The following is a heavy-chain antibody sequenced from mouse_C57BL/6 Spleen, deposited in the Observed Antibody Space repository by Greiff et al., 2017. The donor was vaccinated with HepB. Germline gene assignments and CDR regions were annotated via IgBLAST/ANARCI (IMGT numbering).Heavy chain of an antibody. CDR2: INPGSGGT. D-gene: IGHD2-4*01. CDR1: GYAFTNYL. V-gene: IGHV1-54*01. CDR3: ARSGYDSLFAY. J-gene: IGHJ3*01. Sequence: VQLQQSGAELVRPGTSVKVSCKASGYAFTNYLIEWVKQRPGQGLEWIGVINPGSGGTNYNEKFKGKATLTADKSSSTAYMQLSSLTSEDSAVYFCARSGYDSLFAYWGQGTLVTVSA.